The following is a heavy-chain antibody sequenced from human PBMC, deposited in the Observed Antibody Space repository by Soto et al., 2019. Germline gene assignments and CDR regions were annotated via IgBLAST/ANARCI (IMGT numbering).Heavy chain of an antibody. CDR2: ISSNSRYT. CDR3: ARQKLYGSGTGAGYGFDV. J-gene: IGHJ6*02. D-gene: IGHD3-10*01. V-gene: IGHV3-11*05. CDR1: GFTLSDYY. Sequence: QVQLVESGGGLVEPGGSLRLSCAASGFTLSDYYMSWIRQAPGKGLEWVSYISSNSRYTNYADSVKGRFTVSKDNTKKSLYLQMSSLRVEDTAVYYCARQKLYGSGTGAGYGFDVWGQGTTVTVSS.